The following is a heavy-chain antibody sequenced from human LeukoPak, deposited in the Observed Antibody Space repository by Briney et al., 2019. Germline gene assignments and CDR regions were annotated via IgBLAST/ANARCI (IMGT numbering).Heavy chain of an antibody. D-gene: IGHD3-22*01. CDR3: AKYYYDSSGYIDY. CDR2: ISGSGGST. V-gene: IGHV3-23*01. J-gene: IGHJ4*02. Sequence: GGSLRLSCAASGFTFSSYAMSWVRQAPGKGLEWVSAISGSGGSTYYADSVKGRFTTSRDDSKNTLYLQMNSLRAEDTAVYYCAKYYYDSSGYIDYWGQGTLVTVSS. CDR1: GFTFSSYA.